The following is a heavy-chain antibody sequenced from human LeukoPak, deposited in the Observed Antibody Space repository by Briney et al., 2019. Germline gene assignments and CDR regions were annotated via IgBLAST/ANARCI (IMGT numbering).Heavy chain of an antibody. J-gene: IGHJ4*02. CDR1: GFTFSDHY. V-gene: IGHV3-11*01. CDR2: ISGSAKSI. Sequence: GGSLRLSCAASGFTFSDHYMSWIRQAPWKGLEWLSYISGSAKSIYYADSVKGRFTSSRDNAKNSLFLQMNSLRAEDTAVYFCAKSRSGSANWALQIFDNWGQGTLVTVSS. CDR3: AKSRSGSANWALQIFDN. D-gene: IGHD1-1*01.